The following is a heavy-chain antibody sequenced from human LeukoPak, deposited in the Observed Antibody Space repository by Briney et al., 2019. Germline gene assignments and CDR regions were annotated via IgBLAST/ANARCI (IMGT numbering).Heavy chain of an antibody. D-gene: IGHD1-26*01. J-gene: IGHJ5*02. CDR1: GYSISSGYY. Sequence: SETLSLTCTVSGYSISSGYYWGWIRQPPGKGLEWIGTIYHSGNTYYNPSLASRVTISVDTSKNQFSLKLSSVTAADTAVYYCARGASVNSSPTGFVYYSLPYNWFDPWGQGTLVTVSS. CDR3: ARGASVNSSPTGFVYYSLPYNWFDP. V-gene: IGHV4-38-2*02. CDR2: IYHSGNT.